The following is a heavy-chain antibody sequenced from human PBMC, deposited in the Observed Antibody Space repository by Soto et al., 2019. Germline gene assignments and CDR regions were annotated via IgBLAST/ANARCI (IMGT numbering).Heavy chain of an antibody. CDR3: ATSAYSSSWSPWFDP. Sequence: PGESLKISCKGSGYSFTSYWISWVRQMPGKGLEWMGRIDPSDSYTNYSPSFQGHVTISADKSISTAYLQWSSLKASDTAMYYCATSAYSSSWSPWFDPWGQGTLVTVS. CDR2: IDPSDSYT. J-gene: IGHJ5*02. V-gene: IGHV5-10-1*01. D-gene: IGHD6-13*01. CDR1: GYSFTSYW.